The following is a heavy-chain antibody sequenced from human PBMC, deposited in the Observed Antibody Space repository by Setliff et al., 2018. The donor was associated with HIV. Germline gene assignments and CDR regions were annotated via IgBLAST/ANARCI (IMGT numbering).Heavy chain of an antibody. D-gene: IGHD6-19*01. CDR1: GYNFISYH. J-gene: IGHJ1*01. CDR3: ARVAVPGLAYFPH. V-gene: IGHV1-46*01. CDR2: INANGGGT. Sequence: AASVKVSCKASGYNFISYHLHWLRQAPGQGLEWMGIINANGGGTSYAQKFQGRVTITRDTSTNTVYMVMSGLRSEDTAVFYCARVAVPGLAYFPHWGQGTLVTVSS.